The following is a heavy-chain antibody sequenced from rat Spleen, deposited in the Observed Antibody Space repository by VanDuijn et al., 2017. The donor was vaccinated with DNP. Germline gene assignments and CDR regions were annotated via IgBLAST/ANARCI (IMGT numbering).Heavy chain of an antibody. J-gene: IGHJ2*01. V-gene: IGHV1-43*01. CDR1: DYTFTSDY. Sequence: QVQLQQSGAELAKPGSSVKIFCKASDYTFTSDYIGWIKQTTGQGLEYIGYINAGSGGTNYNEKFEGKATLTVDRSSSTAFMHLSSLTPGDSAVYYCARWNDGLDYWGQGIMVTVSS. CDR3: ARWNDGLDY. CDR2: INAGSGGT. D-gene: IGHD1-12*02.